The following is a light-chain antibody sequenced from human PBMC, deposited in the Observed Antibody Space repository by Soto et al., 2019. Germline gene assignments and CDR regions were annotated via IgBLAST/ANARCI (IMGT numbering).Light chain of an antibody. CDR1: QHIRND. J-gene: IGKJ1*01. CDR2: SSS. V-gene: IGKV1-6*01. Sequence: AIRMTQSPASLSASVGDSVTITCRASQHIRNDLGWYQQKPGRAPKLLIYSSSTLASGVPSWFNGSGSGTDFPLSISSLQPEDFATYYCLQDYAFPWTFGQVTNVDVK. CDR3: LQDYAFPWT.